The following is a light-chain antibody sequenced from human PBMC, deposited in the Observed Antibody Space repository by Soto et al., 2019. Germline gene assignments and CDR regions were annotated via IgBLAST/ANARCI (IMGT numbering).Light chain of an antibody. CDR3: SSYTTGNTLVL. Sequence: QSVLTQPASVSGSPGQSITISCIGTSSDIGGYNYVSWYQQHPGRAPKLIISEVSNRPSGVSNRFSGSKSGNTATLAISGLQPEDEADYYCSSYTTGNTLVLFGGGTKLAVL. CDR2: EVS. J-gene: IGLJ2*01. V-gene: IGLV2-14*01. CDR1: SSDIGGYNY.